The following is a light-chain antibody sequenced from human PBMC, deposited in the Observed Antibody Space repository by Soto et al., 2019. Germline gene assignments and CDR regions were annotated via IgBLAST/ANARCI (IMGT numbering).Light chain of an antibody. CDR3: SSYTSSSTRV. Sequence: QSVLTQPASVSGSPGQSITISCTGTSSDVGGYNYVSWYQQHPGKAPELMIYEVSNRPSGVSNRFSGSKSGNTASLTISGLQAEDEAGYYCSSYTSSSTRVFGTGTKVTVL. CDR1: SSDVGGYNY. CDR2: EVS. J-gene: IGLJ1*01. V-gene: IGLV2-14*01.